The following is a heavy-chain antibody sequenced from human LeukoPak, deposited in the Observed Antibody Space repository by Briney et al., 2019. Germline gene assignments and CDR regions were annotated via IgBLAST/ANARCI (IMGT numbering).Heavy chain of an antibody. D-gene: IGHD2-15*01. CDR2: IKSSGGST. J-gene: IGHJ6*02. CDR3: ARGRYCSGGSCYYGYYYGMDV. Sequence: ASVKVSCKASGYTFTSYYMHWVRQAPGQGLEWMGIIKSSGGSTTYAQKLQARVTMTRDTSTSAVYMELSSLRSEDTAVYYCARGRYCSGGSCYYGYYYGMDVWGQGTTVTVSS. V-gene: IGHV1-46*01. CDR1: GYTFTSYY.